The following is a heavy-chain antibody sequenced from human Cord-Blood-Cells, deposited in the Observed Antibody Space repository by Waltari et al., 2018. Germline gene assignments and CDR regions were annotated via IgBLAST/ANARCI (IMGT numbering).Heavy chain of an antibody. CDR3: ARINWGPFDY. CDR1: GFTVSSNY. D-gene: IGHD7-27*01. J-gene: IGHJ4*02. V-gene: IGHV3-66*01. CDR2: IYSGGST. Sequence: EVQLVESGGGLVQPGGSLRLSCAASGFTVSSNYMSWVRQAPGKGLEWVSVIYSGGSTDYADSVKGRFTISRDNSKNTLYLQMNSRRAEDTAVYYCARINWGPFDYWGQGTLVTVSS.